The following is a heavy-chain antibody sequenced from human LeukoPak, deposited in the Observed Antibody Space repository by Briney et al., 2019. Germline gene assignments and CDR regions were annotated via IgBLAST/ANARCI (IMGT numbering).Heavy chain of an antibody. Sequence: KTSETLSLTCAVYGGSFSGYYWSWIRQPPGKGLEWIGEINHSGSTNYNPSLKSRVTISVDTSKNQFSLELSSVTAADTAVYYCASGYSLGYWGQGTLVTVSS. V-gene: IGHV4-34*01. CDR1: GGSFSGYY. CDR2: INHSGST. CDR3: ASGYSLGY. J-gene: IGHJ4*02. D-gene: IGHD5-18*01.